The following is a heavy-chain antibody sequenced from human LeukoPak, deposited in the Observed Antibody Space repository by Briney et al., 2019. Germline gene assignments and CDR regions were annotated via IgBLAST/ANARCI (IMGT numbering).Heavy chain of an antibody. Sequence: SETLSLTCTVSGGSISSGSYYWSWIRQPAGKGLEWIGRIYTSGSTNYNPSLKSRVTISVDTSKNQFSLKLSSVTAADTAVYYCARAVITMIVPSGHWFDPWGQGTLVTVSS. D-gene: IGHD3-22*01. V-gene: IGHV4-61*02. CDR3: ARAVITMIVPSGHWFDP. J-gene: IGHJ5*02. CDR2: IYTSGST. CDR1: GGSISSGSYY.